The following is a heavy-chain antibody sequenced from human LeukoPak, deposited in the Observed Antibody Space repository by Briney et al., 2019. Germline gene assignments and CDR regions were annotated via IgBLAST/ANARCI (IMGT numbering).Heavy chain of an antibody. J-gene: IGHJ4*02. CDR2: ISSSGSTI. V-gene: IGHV3-48*03. D-gene: IGHD3-22*01. Sequence: GGSLRLSCAASGFTFSSYEMNWVRQAPGKGLEWVSYISSSGSTIYYADSVKGRFTISRDNAKNSLYLQMNSLRAEDTAVHYCARSSGYYLYFDYWGQGTLVTVSS. CDR3: ARSSGYYLYFDY. CDR1: GFTFSSYE.